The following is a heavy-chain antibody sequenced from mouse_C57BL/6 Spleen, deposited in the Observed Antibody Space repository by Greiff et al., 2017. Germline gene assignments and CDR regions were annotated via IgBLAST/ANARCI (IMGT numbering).Heavy chain of an antibody. J-gene: IGHJ4*01. V-gene: IGHV1-4*01. CDR1: GYTFTSYT. Sequence: VQLQQSGAELARPGASVKMSCKASGYTFTSYTMHWVKQRPGQGLEWIGYINPSSGYTKYNQKFKDKATLTADKSSSTAYMQLSSLTSEDSAVYYCARCGYNYYAMDYWGQGTSVTVSS. D-gene: IGHD2-2*01. CDR3: ARCGYNYYAMDY. CDR2: INPSSGYT.